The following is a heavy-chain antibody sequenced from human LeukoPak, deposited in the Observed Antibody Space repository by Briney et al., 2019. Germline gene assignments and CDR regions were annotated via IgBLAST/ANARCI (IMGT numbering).Heavy chain of an antibody. D-gene: IGHD2-2*02. J-gene: IGHJ6*02. CDR3: ARDAARYCSSTSCYTAIYYYYGMDV. CDR1: GYTFTSYG. V-gene: IGHV1-18*01. CDR2: IRACNGNT. Sequence: ASVKVSCKASGYTFTSYGISWVRQAPGQGLEWMGWIRACNGNTNYAQKLQGRVTMTTDTSTSTAYMELRSLRSDDTAVYYCARDAARYCSSTSCYTAIYYYYGMDVWGQGTTVTVSS.